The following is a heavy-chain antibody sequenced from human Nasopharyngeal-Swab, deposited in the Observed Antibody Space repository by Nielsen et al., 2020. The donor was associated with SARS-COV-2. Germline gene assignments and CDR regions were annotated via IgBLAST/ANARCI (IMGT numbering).Heavy chain of an antibody. V-gene: IGHV7-4-1*02. CDR1: GYTFTSSA. Sequence: ASVKVSCKASGYTFTSSAMNWVRQAPGQGLECMGWINTNTGNPTYAQGFTGRFVFSLDTSVSTAYLQISSLKAEDTAVYYCARQSIVYGMDVWGQGTTVTVSS. D-gene: IGHD3-16*02. J-gene: IGHJ6*02. CDR2: INTNTGNP. CDR3: ARQSIVYGMDV.